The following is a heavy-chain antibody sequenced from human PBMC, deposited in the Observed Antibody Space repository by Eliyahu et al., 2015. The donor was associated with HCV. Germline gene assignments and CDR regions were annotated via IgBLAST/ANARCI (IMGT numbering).Heavy chain of an antibody. J-gene: IGHJ5*02. CDR2: IHYSGST. Sequence: QVQLQESGPGLVKPSETLSLTCTVSGGSXTTYSWSWIRQPPGKGLEWIGYIHYSGSTNYNPSLKSRVTISVDTSKNQFFLNLTSVTAADTAVYYCASGGGGIAVAGTGGWFDPWGQGTLVTVSS. CDR3: ASGGGGIAVAGTGGWFDP. D-gene: IGHD6-19*01. CDR1: GGSXTTYS. V-gene: IGHV4-59*01.